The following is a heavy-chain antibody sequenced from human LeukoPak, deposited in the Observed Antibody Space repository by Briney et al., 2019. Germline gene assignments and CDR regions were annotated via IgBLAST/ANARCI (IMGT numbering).Heavy chain of an antibody. V-gene: IGHV4-38-2*01. CDR1: GYSISSGYY. Sequence: SETLSLTCAVSGYSISSGYYWGWIRQPPGKGLEWIGSIYHSGSTYYNPCLKSRVNVSVDTSKNQFSLKLSSVTAADTAVYYCARHVRRYDSSGYQDWFDPWGQGTLVTVSS. J-gene: IGHJ5*02. D-gene: IGHD3-22*01. CDR3: ARHVRRYDSSGYQDWFDP. CDR2: IYHSGST.